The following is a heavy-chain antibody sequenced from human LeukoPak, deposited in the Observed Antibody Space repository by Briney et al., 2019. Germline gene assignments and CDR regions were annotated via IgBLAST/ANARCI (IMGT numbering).Heavy chain of an antibody. V-gene: IGHV4-30-2*01. J-gene: IGHJ3*02. CDR1: GGSFSTGGYS. CDR2: IYHSGST. CDR3: ARTPMVRGVIGAFDI. D-gene: IGHD3-10*01. Sequence: ASETLSLTCTVSGGSFSTGGYSWSWIRQPPGKGLEWIGYIYHSGSTYYNPSLKSRVTISVDRSKNQFSLKLSSVTAADTAVYYCARTPMVRGVIGAFDIWGQGTMVTVSS.